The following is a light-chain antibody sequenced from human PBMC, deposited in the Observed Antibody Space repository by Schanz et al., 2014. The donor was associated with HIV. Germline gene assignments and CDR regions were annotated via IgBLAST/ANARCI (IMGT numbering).Light chain of an antibody. CDR2: DVR. Sequence: QSALTQPASVSGSPGQSITISCSGTSSDIGGSDYVSWYQQHPGRAPKVLIYDVRDRPSGVSNRFSGSKSGNTASLTISGLQAEDEADYYCQSYDSSLSGVVFGGGTKLTVL. CDR1: SSDIGGSDY. J-gene: IGLJ2*01. CDR3: QSYDSSLSGVV. V-gene: IGLV2-14*03.